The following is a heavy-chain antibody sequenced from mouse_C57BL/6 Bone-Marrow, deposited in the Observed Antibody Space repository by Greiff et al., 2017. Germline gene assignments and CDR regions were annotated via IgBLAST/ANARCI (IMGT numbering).Heavy chain of an antibody. J-gene: IGHJ1*03. CDR2: IYPYNGVP. D-gene: IGHD1-1*01. Sequence: EVQLQQSGPELVKPGASVKISCKASGYSFTGYYMHWVKQSHGNILDWIGYIYPYNGVPSYNQKFKGKATLTVDKSSSTAYMELRSLTSEDSAVYYCARGPLYYGSSWGYWYFDVWGTGTTVTVSS. V-gene: IGHV1-31*01. CDR3: ARGPLYYGSSWGYWYFDV. CDR1: GYSFTGYY.